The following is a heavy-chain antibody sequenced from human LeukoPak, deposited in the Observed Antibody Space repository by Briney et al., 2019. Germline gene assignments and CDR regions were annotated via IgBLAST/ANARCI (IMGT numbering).Heavy chain of an antibody. CDR1: GFTFSSYS. CDR2: ISSSSSYI. J-gene: IGHJ4*02. Sequence: GGSLRLSCAASGFTFSSYSMNWVRQAPGKGLEWVSSISSSSSYIYYADSVKGRFTIPRDNAKNSLYLQMNSLRAEDTAVYYCARDSLVSGPFGGVIVRTDYWGQGTLVTVSS. CDR3: ARDSLVSGPFGGVIVRTDY. D-gene: IGHD3-16*02. V-gene: IGHV3-21*01.